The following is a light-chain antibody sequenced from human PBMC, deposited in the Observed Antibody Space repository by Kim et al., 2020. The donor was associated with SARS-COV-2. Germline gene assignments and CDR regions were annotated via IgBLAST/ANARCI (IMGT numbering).Light chain of an antibody. Sequence: DIVLTQSPLSLPVTPGESASIYCSSSQSLLHSHGYNYVDWYLQKPGQSPQLLIYLASSRASGVPDRFRGSGSRSHFTLRISRVEPEDVGIYYCMQAMETPYTFGQGTKLEI. J-gene: IGKJ2*01. CDR1: QSLLHSHGYNY. V-gene: IGKV2-28*01. CDR3: MQAMETPYT. CDR2: LAS.